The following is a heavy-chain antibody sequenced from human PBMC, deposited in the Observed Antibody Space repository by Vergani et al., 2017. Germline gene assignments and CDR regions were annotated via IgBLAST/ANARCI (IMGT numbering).Heavy chain of an antibody. CDR2: INHSGST. Sequence: QVQLQQWGAGLLKPSETLSLTCAVYGGSFSGYYWSWIRQPPGKGLEWIGEINHSGSTNYNPSLKSRVTISVDTSKNQFSLKLSSVTAADTAVYYCARDLRDSGSFDYWGQGTLVTVSS. CDR3: ARDLRDSGSFDY. V-gene: IGHV4-34*01. J-gene: IGHJ4*02. CDR1: GGSFSGYY. D-gene: IGHD1-26*01.